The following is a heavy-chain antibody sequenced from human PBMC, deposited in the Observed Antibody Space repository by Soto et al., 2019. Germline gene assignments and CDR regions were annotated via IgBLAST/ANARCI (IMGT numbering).Heavy chain of an antibody. J-gene: IGHJ4*02. CDR2: ISGSDGKT. CDR3: ARWSYLDY. D-gene: IGHD3-3*01. Sequence: GGSLRLSCAASGFSFGSYALSWVRQAPGKGLEWVSTISGSDGKTFYADPVKGRFSISRDTSQSTLYLQMNSLRADDTAIYYCARWSYLDYWGQGTRVTVSS. V-gene: IGHV3-23*01. CDR1: GFSFGSYA.